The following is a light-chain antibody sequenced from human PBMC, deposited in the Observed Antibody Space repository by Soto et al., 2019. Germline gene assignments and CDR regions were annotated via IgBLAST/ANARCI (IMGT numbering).Light chain of an antibody. CDR3: QQYNNWPAIT. Sequence: EIVMTQSPATLSVSPGERATLSCRASQSVRSSLAWYQQKPGQAPRLLIYGASTRAPGIPARFSGSGSGTEFTLTISSLQSEDFAVYYCQQYNNWPAITFGQGTRLEIK. CDR1: QSVRSS. V-gene: IGKV3-15*01. J-gene: IGKJ5*01. CDR2: GAS.